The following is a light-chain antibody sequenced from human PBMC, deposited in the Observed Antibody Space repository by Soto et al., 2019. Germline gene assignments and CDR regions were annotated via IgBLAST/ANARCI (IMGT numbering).Light chain of an antibody. J-gene: IGKJ4*01. CDR3: QQRSNWPLT. CDR2: DAS. Sequence: EIVLTQSPATLSLSPGERATLSCRASQSVSSYLAWYQQKPGQAPRLLIYDASNRATGIPARFSGSGSGKDFTLTNSSLEPEDFAGYYCQQRSNWPLTFGGGTKVEIK. V-gene: IGKV3-11*01. CDR1: QSVSSY.